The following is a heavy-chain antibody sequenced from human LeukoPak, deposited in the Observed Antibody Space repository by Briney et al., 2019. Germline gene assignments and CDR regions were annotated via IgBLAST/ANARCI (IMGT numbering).Heavy chain of an antibody. J-gene: IGHJ5*02. Sequence: GTSLRLSCAASGLTFRNYAMHWVRQAPGGRLEWVAVIWFDGTEKYYAASVMGRFTISRDSSENTLYLQMNGLRTEDTAVYYCARVNGPNSGYYYTLDLWGQGTPATVSS. CDR3: ARVNGPNSGYYYTLDL. CDR1: GLTFRNYA. CDR2: IWFDGTEK. D-gene: IGHD3-22*01. V-gene: IGHV3-33*01.